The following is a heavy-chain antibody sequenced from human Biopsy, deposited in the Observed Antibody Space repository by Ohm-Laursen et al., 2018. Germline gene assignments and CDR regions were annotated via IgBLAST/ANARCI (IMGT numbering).Heavy chain of an antibody. V-gene: IGHV3-74*01. J-gene: IGHJ4*02. CDR3: TRAEAGSGSLLYFDY. D-gene: IGHD3-10*01. CDR1: EFIFSCFW. CDR2: INRDGSST. Sequence: SLRLSCSASEFIFSCFWMYWVRQATGKGLVWVSRINRDGSSTNYADAVKGRFTISRDNAKNTVFLQMNSLRAEDTAVYYCTRAEAGSGSLLYFDYWGQGTLVTVSS.